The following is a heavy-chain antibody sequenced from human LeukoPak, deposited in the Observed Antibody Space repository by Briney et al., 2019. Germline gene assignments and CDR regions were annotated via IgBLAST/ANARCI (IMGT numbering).Heavy chain of an antibody. Sequence: SETLSLTCTVSGGSISSNIYYWGWIRQPPGKGLEWIGSIYYSGSTYYNPSLKSRVTISVDTSKNQFSLKVSSVTAADTAVYYCARLTTYYFDYWGQGTLVTVSS. D-gene: IGHD3-22*01. CDR3: ARLTTYYFDY. V-gene: IGHV4-39*01. CDR2: IYYSGST. J-gene: IGHJ4*02. CDR1: GGSISSNIYY.